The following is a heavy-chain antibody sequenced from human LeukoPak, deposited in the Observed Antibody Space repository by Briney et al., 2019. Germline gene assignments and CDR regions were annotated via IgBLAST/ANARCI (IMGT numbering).Heavy chain of an antibody. CDR3: ARAPRWVGTTVTDY. J-gene: IGHJ4*02. V-gene: IGHV1-69*04. CDR2: IIPILGIA. Sequence: ASVKVSCKASGGTFSSYAISWVRQAPGQGLEWMGRIIPILGIANYAQKFQGRVTITADKSTSTAYMELSSLRSEDTAVYYCARAPRWVGTTVTDYWGQGTLVIVSS. D-gene: IGHD4-17*01. CDR1: GGTFSSYA.